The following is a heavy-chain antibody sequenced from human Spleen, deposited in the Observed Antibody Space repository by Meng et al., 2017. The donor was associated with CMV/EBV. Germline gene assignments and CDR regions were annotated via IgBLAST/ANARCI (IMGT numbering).Heavy chain of an antibody. CDR2: ISSSSSYI. CDR1: CFTFSSYV. Sequence: SCFTFSSYVMNWVRQAPGKGLEWVSSISSSSSYIYYAGSVKGRFTISRDNAKNSLYLQMNSLRAEDTAVYYCAGGNDYSNYAWFDPWGQGTLVTVSS. CDR3: AGGNDYSNYAWFDP. V-gene: IGHV3-21*01. J-gene: IGHJ5*02. D-gene: IGHD4-11*01.